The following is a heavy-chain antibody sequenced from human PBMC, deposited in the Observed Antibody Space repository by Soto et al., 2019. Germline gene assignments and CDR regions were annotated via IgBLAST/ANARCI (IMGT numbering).Heavy chain of an antibody. CDR2: IYHSGST. J-gene: IGHJ6*02. V-gene: IGHV4-4*02. CDR1: GGSISSSNW. Sequence: QVQLQESGPGLVKPSGTLSLTCAVSGGSISSSNWWSWVRQPPGKGLEWIGEIYHSGSTNYNPSLNPRVTISLDKPKPHFSLNLSSVTTAHTAVYYCPTDRYCSRCIAVWGQGTTVTVSS. D-gene: IGHD2-15*01. CDR3: PTDRYCSRCIAV.